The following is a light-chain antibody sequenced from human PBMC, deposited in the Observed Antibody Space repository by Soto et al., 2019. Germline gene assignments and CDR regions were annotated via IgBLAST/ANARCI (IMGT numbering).Light chain of an antibody. CDR1: SGHSSYI. J-gene: IGLJ3*02. CDR3: ETWDSNTRV. V-gene: IGLV4-60*02. Sequence: QLVLTQSSSASASLGSSVKLTCTLSSGHSSYIIAWHQQQPGKAPRYLMKLEGSGSYDKGSGVPDRFSGYSSGADHYLTISNLQFEDEADYYCETWDSNTRVFGGGTKLTVL. CDR2: LEGSGSY.